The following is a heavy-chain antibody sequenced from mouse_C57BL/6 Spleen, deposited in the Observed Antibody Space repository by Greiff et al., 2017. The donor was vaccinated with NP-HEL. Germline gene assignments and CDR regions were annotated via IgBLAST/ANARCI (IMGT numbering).Heavy chain of an antibody. V-gene: IGHV7-3*01. Sequence: EVMLVESGGGLVQPGGSLSLSCAASGFTFTDYYMSWVRQPPGKALEWLGFIRNKANGYTTEYSASVKGRFTISRDNSQSILYLQMNALRAEDSATYYCARWGDEVSFDYWGQGTTLTVSS. D-gene: IGHD6-2*01. J-gene: IGHJ2*01. CDR3: ARWGDEVSFDY. CDR1: GFTFTDYY. CDR2: IRNKANGYTT.